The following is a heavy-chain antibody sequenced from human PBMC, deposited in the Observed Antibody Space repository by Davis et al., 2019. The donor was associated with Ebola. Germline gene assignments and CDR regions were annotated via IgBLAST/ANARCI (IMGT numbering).Heavy chain of an antibody. CDR1: GFNFNNFN. D-gene: IGHD6-13*01. CDR2: ITITDSVI. J-gene: IGHJ4*02. CDR3: VREAAAGFYYFDY. Sequence: GESLKISCAASGFNFNNFNMNWVRQAPGKGLEWISYITITDSVIYYADSVKGRFTISRDNAKNSVYLQMSDLRDEVTAIYYCVREAAAGFYYFDYWGQGALVTVSS. V-gene: IGHV3-48*02.